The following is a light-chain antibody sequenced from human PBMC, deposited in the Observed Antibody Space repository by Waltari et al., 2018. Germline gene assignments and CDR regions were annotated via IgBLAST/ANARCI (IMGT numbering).Light chain of an antibody. V-gene: IGKV1-5*03. CDR2: KAS. Sequence: DLQMTQSPSTLSASVGHRVTITCRASQSISSWLAWYQQKPGKAPKLLIYKASSLESWVPSRFSGSGSGTEFTLTISSLQPDDFATYYCQQYNSYGTFGQGTKVEIK. J-gene: IGKJ1*01. CDR3: QQYNSYGT. CDR1: QSISSW.